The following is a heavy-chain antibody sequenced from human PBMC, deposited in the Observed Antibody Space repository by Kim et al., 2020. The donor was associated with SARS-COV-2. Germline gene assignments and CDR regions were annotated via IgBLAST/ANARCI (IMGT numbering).Heavy chain of an antibody. V-gene: IGHV3-30*18. CDR3: AKSYCSSTSCPPAYYYYGMDV. CDR1: GFTFSSYG. Sequence: GGSLRLSCAASGFTFSSYGMHWVRQAPGKGLEWVAVISYDGSNKYYADSVKGRFTISRDNSKNTLYLQMNSLRAEDTAVYYCAKSYCSSTSCPPAYYYYGMDVWGQGTTVTVSS. D-gene: IGHD2-2*01. CDR2: ISYDGSNK. J-gene: IGHJ6*02.